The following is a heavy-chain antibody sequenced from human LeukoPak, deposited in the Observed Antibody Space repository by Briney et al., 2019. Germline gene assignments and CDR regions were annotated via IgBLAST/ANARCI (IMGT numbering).Heavy chain of an antibody. CDR2: IRSNGDNT. Sequence: GGSLRLSCSASGFTFSNFPIHWVRQAPGKGLEYVSTIRSNGDNTNYADSVEGRFTISRDNSKNTLYLQMSSLRPEDTAVYYCEKEAGSYDGYFDYWGQGTMVTVSS. V-gene: IGHV3-64D*06. D-gene: IGHD5-12*01. CDR3: EKEAGSYDGYFDY. CDR1: GFTFSNFP. J-gene: IGHJ4*02.